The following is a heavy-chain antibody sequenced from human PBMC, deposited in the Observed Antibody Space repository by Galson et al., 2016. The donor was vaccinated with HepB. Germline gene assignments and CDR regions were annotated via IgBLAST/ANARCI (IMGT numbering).Heavy chain of an antibody. Sequence: SLRLSCAVSGFSVSDNYMSWVRQAPGQGLEWVSLMYSDGRTHYADSAQGRFTISRDNSKNTVFLQMTSLRAEDSAVYFCYSRLGYCRGETCFGRYWGQGTLVTVS. CDR2: MYSDGRT. D-gene: IGHD2-15*01. V-gene: IGHV3-53*01. J-gene: IGHJ4*02. CDR3: YSRLGYCRGETCFGRY. CDR1: GFSVSDNY.